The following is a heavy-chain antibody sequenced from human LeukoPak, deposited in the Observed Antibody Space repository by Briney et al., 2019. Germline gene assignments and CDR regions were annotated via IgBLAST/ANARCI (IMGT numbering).Heavy chain of an antibody. CDR3: ARDKGGNFGYYFDY. V-gene: IGHV3-21*01. CDR1: GFTFSSYS. CDR2: ISSSSSYI. J-gene: IGHJ4*02. Sequence: GGSLRLSCAASGFTFSSYSMNWVRQAPGKGLEWVSSISSSSSYIYYADSVKGRFTISRDNAKNSLYLQMNSLRAEDTAVYYCARDKGGNFGYYFDYWGQGTLVTVSS. D-gene: IGHD4-23*01.